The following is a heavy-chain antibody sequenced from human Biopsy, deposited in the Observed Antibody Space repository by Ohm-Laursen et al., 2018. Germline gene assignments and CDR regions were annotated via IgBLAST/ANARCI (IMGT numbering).Heavy chain of an antibody. D-gene: IGHD2-15*01. CDR2: INPHSGTT. CDR3: AKGQDLRGGAEYFQH. CDR1: GYTFTGQY. Sequence: ASVKVSCKASGYTFTGQYLHRVRQVPGQGLEWMGWINPHSGTTKFAQDFQGRVTMARDTSITTAYMELRRLRSDDTAVYYCAKGQDLRGGAEYFQHWGQGALVTVSS. V-gene: IGHV1-2*02. J-gene: IGHJ1*01.